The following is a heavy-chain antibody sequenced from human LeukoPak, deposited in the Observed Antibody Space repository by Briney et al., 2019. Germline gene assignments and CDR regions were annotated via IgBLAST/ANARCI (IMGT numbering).Heavy chain of an antibody. Sequence: GASVKVSCKASGYTFTSYYMHWVRQAPGQGLEWMGIINPSGGSTSYAQKFQGRVTMTRDMSTSTVYMELSSLRSEDTAVYYCAIPGGPSGWFDYWGQGTLVTVSS. CDR1: GYTFTSYY. CDR2: INPSGGST. J-gene: IGHJ4*02. D-gene: IGHD6-19*01. CDR3: AIPGGPSGWFDY. V-gene: IGHV1-46*01.